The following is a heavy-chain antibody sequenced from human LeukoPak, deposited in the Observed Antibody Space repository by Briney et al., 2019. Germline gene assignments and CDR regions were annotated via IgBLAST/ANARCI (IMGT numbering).Heavy chain of an antibody. J-gene: IGHJ3*02. CDR1: GGSISSGGYY. V-gene: IGHV4-30-2*02. D-gene: IGHD3-22*01. CDR3: ASRGVYYYDSSGYYPNDAFDI. Sequence: EASETLSLTCTVSGGSISSGGYYWSWIRQPPGKGLEWIGYIYHSGSTYYNPSLKSRVTISVDRSKNQFSLKLSSVTAADTAVYYCASRGVYYYDSSGYYPNDAFDIWGQGTMVTVSS. CDR2: IYHSGST.